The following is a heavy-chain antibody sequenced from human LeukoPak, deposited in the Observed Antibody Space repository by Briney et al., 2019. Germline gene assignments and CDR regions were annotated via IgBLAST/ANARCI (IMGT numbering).Heavy chain of an antibody. V-gene: IGHV3-53*01. CDR1: GFTVSRNY. Sequence: PGRSVRLSCASCGFTVSRNYMSLVRQASGKGLKGVSVIYSGGRTYYADSVKRRFTISRDNSKNTLYLQMNSLRAEDTAVYYCARDLRTGEGFDYWRQGTLVTVSS. CDR3: ARDLRTGEGFDY. J-gene: IGHJ4*02. D-gene: IGHD7-27*01. CDR2: IYSGGRT.